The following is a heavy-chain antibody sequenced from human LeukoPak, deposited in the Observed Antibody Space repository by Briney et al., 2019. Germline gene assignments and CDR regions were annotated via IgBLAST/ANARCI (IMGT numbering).Heavy chain of an antibody. CDR2: MYYSGST. J-gene: IGHJ4*02. CDR3: ARQTGSGLFSLP. Sequence: PSETLSLTCAVSGGSISSGDYSWSWIRQPPGKGLEWIGYMYYSGSTYSNLSLKSRVTISVDTSKSQFSLKLSSVTAADTAVYYCARQTGSGLFSLPGGQGTLVTVSS. CDR1: GGSISSGDYS. D-gene: IGHD3-10*01. V-gene: IGHV4-30-4*07.